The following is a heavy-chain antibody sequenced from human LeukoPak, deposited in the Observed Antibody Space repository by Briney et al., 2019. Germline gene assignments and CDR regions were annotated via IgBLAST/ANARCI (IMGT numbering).Heavy chain of an antibody. CDR3: AREGDFWSGYCLDY. V-gene: IGHV3-30-3*01. Sequence: GRSLRLSCAASGFTFSSYAMHWVRQAPGKGLEWVAVKSYDGSNKYYADSVKGRFTISRDNSKNTLYLQMNSLRAEDTAVYYCAREGDFWSGYCLDYWGQGTLVTVSS. CDR2: KSYDGSNK. CDR1: GFTFSSYA. J-gene: IGHJ4*02. D-gene: IGHD3-3*01.